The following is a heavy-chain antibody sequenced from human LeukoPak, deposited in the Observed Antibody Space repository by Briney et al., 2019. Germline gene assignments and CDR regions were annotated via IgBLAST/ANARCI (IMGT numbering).Heavy chain of an antibody. Sequence: GGSLRLSCAASGFTFSSHWMSWVRQAPGKGLEWVACIKQDGSDIYYVDSVKGRFTISRDNAKNSLYLKMNSLRAEDTAVYYCARGGWYYFDYWGQGTLVTVPS. V-gene: IGHV3-7*04. CDR3: ARGGWYYFDY. D-gene: IGHD3-22*01. CDR1: GFTFSSHW. CDR2: IKQDGSDI. J-gene: IGHJ4*02.